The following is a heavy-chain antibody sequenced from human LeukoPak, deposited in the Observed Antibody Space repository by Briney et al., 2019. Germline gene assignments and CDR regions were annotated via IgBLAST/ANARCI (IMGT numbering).Heavy chain of an antibody. D-gene: IGHD3-10*01. J-gene: IGHJ4*02. CDR1: GGSISSYY. Sequence: SETLSLTCTVSGGSISSYYWSWIRQPPGKGLEWIGYIYYSGSTNYNPSLKSRVTISVDTSKNQFSLKLSSVTAADTAVYYCAREAKYYGSGSYYPKSSNDYWGQGTLVTVSS. CDR2: IYYSGST. CDR3: AREAKYYGSGSYYPKSSNDY. V-gene: IGHV4-59*12.